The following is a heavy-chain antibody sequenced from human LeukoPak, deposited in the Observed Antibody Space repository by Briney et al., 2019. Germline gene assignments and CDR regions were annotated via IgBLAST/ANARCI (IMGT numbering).Heavy chain of an antibody. CDR1: GYTSTSYG. Sequence: ASVKVSCKASGYTSTSYGISWVRQAPGQGLEWMGRISAYNGNTNYAQKFQGRVTMTTETSASTGYMELRSLRSDDTAVYYCARVPGIVGGIVDNWGQGTLVTVSS. J-gene: IGHJ4*02. CDR3: ARVPGIVGGIVDN. CDR2: ISAYNGNT. D-gene: IGHD1-26*01. V-gene: IGHV1-18*01.